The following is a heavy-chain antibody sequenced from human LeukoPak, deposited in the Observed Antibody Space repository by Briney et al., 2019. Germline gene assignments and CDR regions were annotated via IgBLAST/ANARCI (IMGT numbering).Heavy chain of an antibody. J-gene: IGHJ4*02. Sequence: WASVKVSCKVSGYTFTSNFMHWVRQAPGQGPEWMGIISPSDGTTSYAQSFQGRVTMTRDMSTSTVFMELSTLRSEDTAIYYCARDQRGSSSWESYFDYWGQGTLVTVSS. D-gene: IGHD6-13*01. V-gene: IGHV1-46*01. CDR1: GYTFTSNF. CDR3: ARDQRGSSSWESYFDY. CDR2: ISPSDGTT.